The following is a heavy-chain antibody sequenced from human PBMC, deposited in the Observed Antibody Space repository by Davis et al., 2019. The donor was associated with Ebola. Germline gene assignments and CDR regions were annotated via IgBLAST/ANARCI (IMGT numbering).Heavy chain of an antibody. Sequence: MPSETLSLTCTVSGGSISSYYWSWIRQPPGKGLEWIGYIYYSGSTNYNPSLKSRVTISVDTSKNQFSLKLSSVTAADTAVYYCARGYCSGVRCYIFDYWGQGTLVTVSS. J-gene: IGHJ4*02. CDR3: ARGYCSGVRCYIFDY. CDR2: IYYSGST. CDR1: GGSISSYY. V-gene: IGHV4-59*08. D-gene: IGHD2-15*01.